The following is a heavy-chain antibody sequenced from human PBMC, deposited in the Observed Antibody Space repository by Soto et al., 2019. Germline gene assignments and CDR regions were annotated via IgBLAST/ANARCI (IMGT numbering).Heavy chain of an antibody. CDR2: ISYDGSNK. D-gene: IGHD1-20*01. CDR3: AKGFTEVYFYYDDNCMEV. V-gene: IGHV3-30*18. J-gene: IGHJ6*01. Sequence: QVQLVESGGGVVQPGRSLRLSCAASGFTFSSYGMHWVRQAPGKGLEWVAVISYDGSNKYYAASVKGRFTISRDNSKNTLYLKRHSRRAVATIVHYCAKGFTEVYFYYDDNCMEVWGQGTTVTVS. CDR1: GFTFSSYG.